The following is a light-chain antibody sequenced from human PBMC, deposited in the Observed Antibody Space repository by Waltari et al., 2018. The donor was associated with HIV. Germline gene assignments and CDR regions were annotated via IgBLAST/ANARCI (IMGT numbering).Light chain of an antibody. CDR3: QSFHGITAV. CDR1: SGRVHSNY. Sequence: NFMLTQPHSVSASPGKTLTISHTGSSGRVHSNYVHWYQHPPATAPPTVISQDDQRPAGVPDRFSGSINSSSNSASLTISGLKTEDEADYYCQSFHGITAVFGGGTKLTVL. CDR2: QDD. J-gene: IGLJ3*02. V-gene: IGLV6-57*02.